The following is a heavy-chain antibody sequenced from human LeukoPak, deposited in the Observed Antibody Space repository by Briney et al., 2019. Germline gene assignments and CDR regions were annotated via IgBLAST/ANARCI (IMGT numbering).Heavy chain of an antibody. CDR2: IYHSGST. CDR1: GGSINSNSYY. V-gene: IGHV4-39*01. Sequence: SETLSLTCTVSGGSINSNSYYWVWIRQLPGKGLEWIGTIYHSGSTYYNPSLKSRVTISVDTSKNQFSLKVYTVTAADTAVYYCARQTGSGLFILPGGQGTLVTVSS. CDR3: ARQTGSGLFILP. D-gene: IGHD3/OR15-3a*01. J-gene: IGHJ4*02.